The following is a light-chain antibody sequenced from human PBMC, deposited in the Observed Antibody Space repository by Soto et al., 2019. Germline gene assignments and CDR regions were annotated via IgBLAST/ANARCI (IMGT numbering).Light chain of an antibody. CDR3: QQYNSYSWT. CDR1: QSISSW. V-gene: IGKV1-5*01. Sequence: DIQMTQSPSTLSASVGDRVTITCRASQSISSWLAWYQQKPGKAPKLLIYDASSLESGVPSRFSGSGSGTEFTLTISSLQPYDFATYYCQQYNSYSWTFGQGTKGEIK. CDR2: DAS. J-gene: IGKJ1*01.